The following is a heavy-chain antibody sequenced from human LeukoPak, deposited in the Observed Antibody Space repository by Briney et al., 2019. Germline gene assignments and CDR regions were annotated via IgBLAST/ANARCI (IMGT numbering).Heavy chain of an antibody. J-gene: IGHJ3*02. V-gene: IGHV4-4*09. D-gene: IGHD2-2*01. Sequence: PSETLSLTCTVSGSISSYYWSWIRQPPGKGLEWIGYIYTSGSTNYNPSLKSRVTISVDTSKNQFSLDLSSVTAADTAVNYCARQKCTSTSCLTKNAFDIWGQGTMVTVSS. CDR2: IYTSGST. CDR1: GSISSYY. CDR3: ARQKCTSTSCLTKNAFDI.